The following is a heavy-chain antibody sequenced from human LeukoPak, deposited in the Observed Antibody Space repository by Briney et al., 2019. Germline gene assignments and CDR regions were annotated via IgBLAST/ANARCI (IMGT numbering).Heavy chain of an antibody. D-gene: IGHD6-6*01. J-gene: IGHJ5*02. CDR3: TRRGGSSSSDWFDP. V-gene: IGHV4-59*08. Sequence: SETLSLTCTVSGGSISSYYWSWIRQPPGKGLEWIGYVYYTVSTSYNPSLKSRVTISGDTSKNQFSLKLSSVTAADTAVYYCTRRGGSSSSDWFDPWGQGTLVIVSS. CDR1: GGSISSYY. CDR2: VYYTVST.